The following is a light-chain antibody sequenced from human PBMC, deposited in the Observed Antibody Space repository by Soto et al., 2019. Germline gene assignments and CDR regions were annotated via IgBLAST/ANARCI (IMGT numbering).Light chain of an antibody. CDR2: GNT. CDR1: SSNIGAGYD. CDR3: LSFDSSLSVV. V-gene: IGLV1-40*01. J-gene: IGLJ2*01. Sequence: QAVLTQPPSVSGAPGQRVTISCTGSSSNIGAGYDVHWYKQLPGRAPKLLIYGNTNRPSGVPDRFSGSKSGTSASLAITGLQAEDEADYYCLSFDSSLSVVFGGWTKLTVL.